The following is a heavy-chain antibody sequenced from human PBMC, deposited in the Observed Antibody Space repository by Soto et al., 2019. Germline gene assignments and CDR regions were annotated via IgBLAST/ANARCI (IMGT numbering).Heavy chain of an antibody. CDR3: ASVRYCSSTSCSSVVTANSGFDY. Sequence: SETLSLTCTVSGGSISSGGYYWSWIRQHPGKGLEWIGYIYYSGSTYYNPSLKSRVTISVDTSKNQFSLKLSSVTAADTAVYYCASVRYCSSTSCSSVVTANSGFDYWGQGTLVTVSS. CDR2: IYYSGST. D-gene: IGHD2-2*01. V-gene: IGHV4-31*03. J-gene: IGHJ4*02. CDR1: GGSISSGGYY.